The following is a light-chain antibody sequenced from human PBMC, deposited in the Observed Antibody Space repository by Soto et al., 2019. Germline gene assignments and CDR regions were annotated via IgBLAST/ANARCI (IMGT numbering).Light chain of an antibody. J-gene: IGKJ5*01. CDR1: QSISSY. CDR3: QQRVHWPPIT. CDR2: DAP. V-gene: IGKV3-11*01. Sequence: EIVLTQSPATLSLSPGERATLSCRASQSISSYLAWYQQKPGQAPRLLIYDAPNRVTGIPARFSGSGSGTDFSLTISSLEPEDFAVYYCQQRVHWPPITFGQGTRLEIK.